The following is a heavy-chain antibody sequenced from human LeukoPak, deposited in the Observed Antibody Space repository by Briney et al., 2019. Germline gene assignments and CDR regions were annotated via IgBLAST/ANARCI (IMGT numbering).Heavy chain of an antibody. V-gene: IGHV3-7*03. CDR1: GFTFSSYW. Sequence: GGSLRLSCAASGFTFSSYWMTWVRQAPGKGLEWVANIKQDGSEEYYVDSVKGRFTISRDNAKNSLYLQMKSLRAEDTAVYYCASKGCTGGTCKHYFDYWGQGTLVTVAS. CDR2: IKQDGSEE. J-gene: IGHJ4*02. CDR3: ASKGCTGGTCKHYFDY. D-gene: IGHD2-8*02.